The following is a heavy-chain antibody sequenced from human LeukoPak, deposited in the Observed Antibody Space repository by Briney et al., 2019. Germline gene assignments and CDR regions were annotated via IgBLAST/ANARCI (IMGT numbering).Heavy chain of an antibody. D-gene: IGHD1-26*01. J-gene: IGHJ4*02. Sequence: PSETLSLTCAVYGGSFSGYYWSWIRQPPGKGLEWIGEINHSGSTNYNPSLKGRVTISVDTSKNQFSLKLSSVTAADTAVYYCARGLVGATGYWGQGTLVTVSS. CDR2: INHSGST. CDR1: GGSFSGYY. CDR3: ARGLVGATGY. V-gene: IGHV4-34*01.